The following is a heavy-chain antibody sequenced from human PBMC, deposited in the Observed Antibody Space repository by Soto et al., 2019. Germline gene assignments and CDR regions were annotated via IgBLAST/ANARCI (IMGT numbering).Heavy chain of an antibody. CDR3: ARHEYIAAAGTNDAFDI. D-gene: IGHD6-13*01. Sequence: SATLSLLCTVSGGAISSSRYYWGWVRQPPGKGLEWIGSIYYSGSTHYNPSLKSRVTISVDTSKNQFSLKLSSVTAADTAVYYCARHEYIAAAGTNDAFDIWGQGTMVS. CDR2: IYYSGST. J-gene: IGHJ3*02. CDR1: GGAISSSRYY. V-gene: IGHV4-39*01.